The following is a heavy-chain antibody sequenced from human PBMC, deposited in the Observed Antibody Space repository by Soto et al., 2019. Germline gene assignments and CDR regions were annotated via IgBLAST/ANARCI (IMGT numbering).Heavy chain of an antibody. CDR2: IKEDGSEK. CDR1: GFTFSTYW. CDR3: ARDYSSYGPFDY. D-gene: IGHD5-18*01. J-gene: IGHJ4*02. Sequence: GGSLRLSCAASGFTFSTYWMSWVRQAPGKGLEWVANIKEDGSEKYYVDSVKGRFTISRDNAKNTLSLQMNSLRAEDTAVYYCARDYSSYGPFDYWGQGTLVTVSS. V-gene: IGHV3-7*01.